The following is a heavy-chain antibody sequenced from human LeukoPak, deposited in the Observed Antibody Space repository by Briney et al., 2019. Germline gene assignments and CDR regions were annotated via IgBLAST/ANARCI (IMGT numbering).Heavy chain of an antibody. CDR1: GGSISSGGYY. J-gene: IGHJ3*02. D-gene: IGHD7-27*01. CDR2: IYYSGST. V-gene: IGHV4-31*03. CDR3: ARDLANWGSPDAFDI. Sequence: SETLSLTCTVSGGSISSGGYYWSWIRQHPGKGPEWIGYIYYSGSTYYNPSLKSRVTISVDTSKNQFSLKLSSVTAADTAVYYCARDLANWGSPDAFDIWGQGTMVTVSS.